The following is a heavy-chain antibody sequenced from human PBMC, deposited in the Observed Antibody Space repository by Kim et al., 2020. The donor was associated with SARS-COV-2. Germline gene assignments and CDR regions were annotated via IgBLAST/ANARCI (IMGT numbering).Heavy chain of an antibody. CDR3: AKMYYDILTGYYLPFDY. D-gene: IGHD3-9*01. V-gene: IGHV3-30*18. J-gene: IGHJ4*01. Sequence: GGSLRLSCAASGFTFSSYSMNWVRQAPGKGLEWVAVISYDGSNKNYADSVKGRFTISRDNSKNTLYLQMNSLRAEDTAVYYCAKMYYDILTGYYLPFDY. CDR2: ISYDGSNK. CDR1: GFTFSSYS.